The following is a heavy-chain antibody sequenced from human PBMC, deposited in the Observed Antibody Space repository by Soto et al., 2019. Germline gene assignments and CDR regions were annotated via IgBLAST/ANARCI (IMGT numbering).Heavy chain of an antibody. D-gene: IGHD6-13*01. CDR1: GYTFTSYG. CDR3: ARVLGQQLFDY. Sequence: QVQLVQSGAEVKKPGASVKVSCKASGYTFTSYGISWVRQAPGQGLEWMGWISAYNGNTNYAQKLQGRATMTTDTSTSTAYIARRSLRSDDPALYSCARVLGQQLFDYWGQGTLVTVSS. CDR2: ISAYNGNT. V-gene: IGHV1-18*01. J-gene: IGHJ4*02.